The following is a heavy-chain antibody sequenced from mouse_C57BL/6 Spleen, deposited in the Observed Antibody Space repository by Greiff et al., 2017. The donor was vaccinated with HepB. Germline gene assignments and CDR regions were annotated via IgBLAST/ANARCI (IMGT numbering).Heavy chain of an antibody. CDR1: GYTFTSYW. CDR3: ATSHRDWYFDV. CDR2: IDPSDSET. Sequence: QVQLQQPGAELVRPGSSVKLSCKASGYTFTSYWMHWVKQRPIQGLEWIGNIDPSDSETHYNQKFKDKATLTVDKSSSTAYMQLSSLTSEDSAVYCCATSHRDWYFDVWGTGTTVTVSS. D-gene: IGHD6-1*01. J-gene: IGHJ1*03. V-gene: IGHV1-52*01.